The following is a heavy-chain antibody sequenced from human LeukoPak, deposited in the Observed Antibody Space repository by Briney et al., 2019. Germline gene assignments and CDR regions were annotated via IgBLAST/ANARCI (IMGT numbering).Heavy chain of an antibody. D-gene: IGHD1-26*01. V-gene: IGHV4-30-4*01. CDR2: IYYSGST. Sequence: SETLSLTCTVSGGSISSGDYYWSWIRQPPGKGLEWLGYIYYSGSTYYNPSLKSRVTISVDTSKNQSSLKLSSVTAADTAVYYCARTSIVGASEYFQHWGQGTLVTVSS. CDR3: ARTSIVGASEYFQH. J-gene: IGHJ1*01. CDR1: GGSISSGDYY.